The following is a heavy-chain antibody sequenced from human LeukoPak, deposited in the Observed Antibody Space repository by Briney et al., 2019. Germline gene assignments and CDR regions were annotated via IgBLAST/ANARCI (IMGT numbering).Heavy chain of an antibody. CDR1: GGSISSYY. Sequence: SETLSLTCTVSGGSISSYYWSWIRQPPGKGLEWIGYIYTGGSTNYNPSLKSRVTISVDTSKNQFSLKLSSVTAADTAVYYCARLLRIAARKNLYYYYYMDVWGKGTTVTVSS. J-gene: IGHJ6*03. V-gene: IGHV4-4*09. CDR3: ARLLRIAARKNLYYYYYMDV. D-gene: IGHD6-13*01. CDR2: IYTGGST.